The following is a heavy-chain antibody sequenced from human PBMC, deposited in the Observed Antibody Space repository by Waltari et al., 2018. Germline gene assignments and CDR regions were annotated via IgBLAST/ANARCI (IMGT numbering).Heavy chain of an antibody. CDR2: ISGSGGST. Sequence: EVQLVESGGGLVQPGGSLRLSCAASGFTFSSYAMSWVRQAPGKGLEWVSAISGSGGSTDYADSVKGRFTISRDNSKNTLYLQMNSLRAEDTAVYYCAKDSTVAGTGGDYYYYMDVWGKGTTVTVSS. CDR3: AKDSTVAGTGGDYYYYMDV. V-gene: IGHV3-23*04. J-gene: IGHJ6*03. CDR1: GFTFSSYA. D-gene: IGHD6-19*01.